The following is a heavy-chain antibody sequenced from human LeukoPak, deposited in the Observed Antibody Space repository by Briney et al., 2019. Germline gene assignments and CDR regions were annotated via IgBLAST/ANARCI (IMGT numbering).Heavy chain of an antibody. CDR3: ARARVTYKGGDAFDI. V-gene: IGHV3-53*01. CDR2: IYSGGST. J-gene: IGHJ3*02. Sequence: GGSLRLSCAASGFTVSSNYMSWVRQAPGKGLEWVSVIYSGGSTYYADSVKGRFTISRDNSKDTLYLQMNSLRAEDTAVYYCARARVTYKGGDAFDIWGQGTMVTVSS. D-gene: IGHD5-24*01. CDR1: GFTVSSNY.